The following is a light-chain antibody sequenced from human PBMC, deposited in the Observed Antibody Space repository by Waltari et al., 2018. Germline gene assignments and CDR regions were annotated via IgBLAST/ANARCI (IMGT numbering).Light chain of an antibody. J-gene: IGLJ3*02. CDR1: TSDVDGYNC. CDR2: EVT. V-gene: IGLV2-8*01. CDR3: SSYAGSNNLGV. Sequence: QSALTQPPSASGSPGQSVPISCTGTTSDVDGYNCASRYQQHPGNAPKLVIYEVTRRPSGVPDRFSGSKSGNTASLTVSGLQAEDEANYYCSSYAGSNNLGVFGGGTKLTVL.